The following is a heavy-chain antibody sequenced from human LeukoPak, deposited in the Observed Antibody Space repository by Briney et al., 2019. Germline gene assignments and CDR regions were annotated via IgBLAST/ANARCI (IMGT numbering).Heavy chain of an antibody. J-gene: IGHJ6*02. CDR1: GYTFTIYD. CDR2: MNPNSGNT. V-gene: IGHV1-8*01. D-gene: IGHD3-3*01. Sequence: ASMKVSCKASGYTFTIYDINWVRQATGQGLEWMGWMNPNSGNTGYAQKFQGRVTMTRNTSISTAYMELSSLRSEDTAVYYCARGQSDYDFWSGYYSYYYYGMDVWGQGTTVTVSS. CDR3: ARGQSDYDFWSGYYSYYYYGMDV.